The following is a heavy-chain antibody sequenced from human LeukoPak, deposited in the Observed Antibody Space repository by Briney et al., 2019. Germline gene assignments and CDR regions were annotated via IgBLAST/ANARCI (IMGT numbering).Heavy chain of an antibody. CDR3: ANRGYSSGWYFAY. Sequence: PGGSLRLSCAASGFTFSSYAMSWVRQAPGKGLEWASAISGSGGSTYYADSVKGRFTISRDNSKNTLYLQMNSLRAEDTAVYYCANRGYSSGWYFAYWGQRTLVTVSS. V-gene: IGHV3-23*01. D-gene: IGHD6-19*01. CDR1: GFTFSSYA. CDR2: ISGSGGST. J-gene: IGHJ4*02.